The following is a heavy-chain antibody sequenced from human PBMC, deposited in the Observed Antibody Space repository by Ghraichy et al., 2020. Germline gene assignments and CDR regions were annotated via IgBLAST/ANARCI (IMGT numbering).Heavy chain of an antibody. CDR3: ARDHDGWYSSPRPPSYVMDV. CDR2: ISYDGSNK. CDR1: GFTFSSYA. V-gene: IGHV3-30-3*01. D-gene: IGHD6-13*01. J-gene: IGHJ6*02. Sequence: GGSLRLSCAASGFTFSSYAMHWVRQAPGKGLEWVAVISYDGSNKYYADSVKGRFTISRDNSKNTLYLQMNSLRAEDTAVYYCARDHDGWYSSPRPPSYVMDVWGQGTTVTVSS.